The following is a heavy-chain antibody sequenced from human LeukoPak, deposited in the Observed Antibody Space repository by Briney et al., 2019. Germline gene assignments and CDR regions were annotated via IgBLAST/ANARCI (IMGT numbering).Heavy chain of an antibody. D-gene: IGHD6-6*01. Sequence: GGSLRLSCTVSGFTLGDYVMSWVRQAPGKGLEWVGFIRSKSYGGTTEYAASGKGRFTISRDDSKSIVYLQMNSLKTEDTAVYYCTRVAAARPGFGYYYYYIDVWGKGTTVTVSS. CDR2: IRSKSYGGTT. CDR1: GFTLGDYV. J-gene: IGHJ6*03. CDR3: TRVAAARPGFGYYYYYIDV. V-gene: IGHV3-49*04.